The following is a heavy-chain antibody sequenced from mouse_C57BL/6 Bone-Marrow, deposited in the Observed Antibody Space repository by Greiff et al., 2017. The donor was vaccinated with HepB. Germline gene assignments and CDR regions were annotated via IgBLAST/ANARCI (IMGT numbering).Heavy chain of an antibody. Sequence: QVQLQQSGAELVKPGASVKMSCKASGYTFTSYWITWVKQRPGQGREWIGDIYPGSGSTNYNEKFKSKATLTVDTSSSTAYMQLSSLTSEDSAVYYCAGRFLYYAMDYWGQGTSVTVSS. V-gene: IGHV1-55*01. CDR1: GYTFTSYW. J-gene: IGHJ4*01. CDR3: AGRFLYYAMDY. CDR2: IYPGSGST.